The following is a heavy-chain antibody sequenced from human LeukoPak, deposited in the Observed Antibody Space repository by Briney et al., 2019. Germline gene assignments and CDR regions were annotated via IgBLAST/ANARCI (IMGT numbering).Heavy chain of an antibody. CDR2: IILNNGAT. Sequence: ASVEVSCKASGFTFTDYYLHWVRQAPGQGLEWMGRIILNNGATNYAQKFQGRVTLTRDTSISTAYMELSRQTSDDTAVYYCATDGGNHNFDYWGQGTLVTVSS. D-gene: IGHD1-14*01. CDR1: GFTFTDYY. J-gene: IGHJ4*02. CDR3: ATDGGNHNFDY. V-gene: IGHV1-2*06.